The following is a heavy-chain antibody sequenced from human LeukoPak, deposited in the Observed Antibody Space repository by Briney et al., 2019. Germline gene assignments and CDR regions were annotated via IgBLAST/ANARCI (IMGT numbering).Heavy chain of an antibody. J-gene: IGHJ4*02. CDR1: GGPFSGYH. CDR2: INHSGST. CDR3: ASVSGTGRDYLDY. D-gene: IGHD1-1*01. V-gene: IGHV4-34*01. Sequence: SETLSLTCAVYGGPFSGYHWSWIRQPPGKGLEWIGEINHSGSTNYNPSLKSRVTISVDTSENQFSLKLSSVAAAATAVYYCASVSGTGRDYLDYWGQGTLLTVSS.